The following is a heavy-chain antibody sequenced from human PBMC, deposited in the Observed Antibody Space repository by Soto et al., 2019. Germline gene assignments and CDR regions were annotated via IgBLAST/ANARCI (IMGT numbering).Heavy chain of an antibody. V-gene: IGHV1-2*04. D-gene: IGHD2-15*01. J-gene: IGHJ5*02. CDR1: GYTFTGNY. Sequence: QVQLVQSGAEVKKPGASVKVSCEATGYTFTGNYLHWVRPAPGQGLEWMGWIHPHSGATKYAQKFQGCATMTRDTSISTAYLDLSSRKSNDTAVYYCVRESVVPTYGWFDPWGQGTLDTGSS. CDR3: VRESVVPTYGWFDP. CDR2: IHPHSGAT.